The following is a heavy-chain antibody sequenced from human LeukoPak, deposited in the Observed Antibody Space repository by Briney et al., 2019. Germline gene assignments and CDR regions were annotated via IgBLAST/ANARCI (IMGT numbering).Heavy chain of an antibody. CDR1: GYTFTSYG. CDR2: ISAYNGNT. Sequence: ASVNVSCKASGYTFTSYGISWVRQAPGQGLEWMRWISAYNGNTNYAQKLQGRVTMTTDTSTSTAYMELRSLRSDDTAVYYCARDSGYSYGGPDYYYYGMDVWGQGTTVTVSS. D-gene: IGHD5-18*01. CDR3: ARDSGYSYGGPDYYYYGMDV. J-gene: IGHJ6*02. V-gene: IGHV1-18*01.